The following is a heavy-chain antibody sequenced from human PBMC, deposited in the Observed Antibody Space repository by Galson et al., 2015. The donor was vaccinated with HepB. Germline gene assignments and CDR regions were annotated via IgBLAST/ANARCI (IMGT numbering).Heavy chain of an antibody. Sequence: SLRLSCAASGLTLTGYVMSWVRQAPGKGLEWVSDISSSGGSTYYTDSVQGRFIISRDNSKNTLFLQMTSLRAEDTAVYYCAKGASSSFYYYMDVWGKGTTVTVSS. J-gene: IGHJ6*03. V-gene: IGHV3-23*01. CDR2: ISSSGGST. D-gene: IGHD6-6*01. CDR1: GLTLTGYV. CDR3: AKGASSSFYYYMDV.